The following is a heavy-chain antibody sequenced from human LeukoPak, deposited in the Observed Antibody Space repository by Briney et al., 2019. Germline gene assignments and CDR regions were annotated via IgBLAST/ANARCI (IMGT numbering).Heavy chain of an antibody. D-gene: IGHD3-10*01. J-gene: IGHJ4*01. V-gene: IGHV4-59*01. CDR3: AREAGSRYYFDY. Sequence: SETVSLTCSVSDGSISSYYWSWIRQPPGKGLEWVGYINYSGTTNDNPSLKSRVTISVDTTKNHYSLKLSSVTAADTAVYYCAREAGSRYYFDYWGQGTLVTVSS. CDR2: INYSGTT. CDR1: DGSISSYY.